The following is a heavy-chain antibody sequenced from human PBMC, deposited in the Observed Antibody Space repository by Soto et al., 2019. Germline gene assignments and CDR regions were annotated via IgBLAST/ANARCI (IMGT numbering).Heavy chain of an antibody. CDR3: ARGTTTSAFSAMDV. J-gene: IGHJ6*02. Sequence: QVQLVESGGGVVQPGRSLRLSCAASGFTFSNNAMDWVRQAPGKGLEWVAVISYDGSNKYIAESVKGRFTISRDNSKNTQLLHMNSLRAEDTAVYYCARGTTTSAFSAMDVWGQGTTVTVSS. CDR1: GFTFSNNA. D-gene: IGHD1-1*01. V-gene: IGHV3-30-3*01. CDR2: ISYDGSNK.